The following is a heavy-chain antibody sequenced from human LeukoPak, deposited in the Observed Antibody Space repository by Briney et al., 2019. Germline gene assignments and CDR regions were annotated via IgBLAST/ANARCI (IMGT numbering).Heavy chain of an antibody. CDR2: ISAYNGNT. CDR3: ARDRTRYCSGGSCYSGDAFDI. J-gene: IGHJ3*02. CDR1: GYTFTSYG. D-gene: IGHD2-15*01. V-gene: IGHV1-18*01. Sequence: ASVKVSCKASGYTFTSYGISWVRQAPGQGLEWMGWISAYNGNTNYAQKLQGRVTMTTDTSTSTAYTELRSLRSDDTAVYYCARDRTRYCSGGSCYSGDAFDIWGQGTMVTVSS.